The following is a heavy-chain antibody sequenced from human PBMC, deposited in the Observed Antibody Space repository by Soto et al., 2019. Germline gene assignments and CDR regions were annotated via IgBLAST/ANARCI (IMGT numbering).Heavy chain of an antibody. CDR3: AKEGDGFDI. J-gene: IGHJ3*02. Sequence: GGSLRLSFAASGFTFDDYGMHWVRQAPGKGLEWVSGISWNSGTIGYADSVKGRFTLSRDNAKNSLYLQMNSLRTEDTALYYCAKEGDGFDIWGQGTMVTVSS. V-gene: IGHV3-9*01. CDR2: ISWNSGTI. CDR1: GFTFDDYG.